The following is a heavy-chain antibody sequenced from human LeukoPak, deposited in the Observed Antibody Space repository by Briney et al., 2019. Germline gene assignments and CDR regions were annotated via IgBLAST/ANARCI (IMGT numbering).Heavy chain of an antibody. Sequence: ASVKVSCKASGYTVTSYYMHWVRQAPGQGLEWMGILNPSGGSSSYAQKFQGRATLTRATSTSTVYMELSSLRAEDTAVYYCARDCSGGSCNYYGMDVWGQGTTVTVSS. CDR2: LNPSGGSS. J-gene: IGHJ6*02. CDR3: ARDCSGGSCNYYGMDV. V-gene: IGHV1-46*01. CDR1: GYTVTSYY. D-gene: IGHD2-15*01.